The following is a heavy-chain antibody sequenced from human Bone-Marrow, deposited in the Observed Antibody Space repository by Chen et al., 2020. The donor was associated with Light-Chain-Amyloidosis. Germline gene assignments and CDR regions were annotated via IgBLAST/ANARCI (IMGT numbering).Heavy chain of an antibody. D-gene: IGHD5-12*01. CDR3: ARRRDGYNFDY. J-gene: IGHJ4*02. CDR2: SYPDDSDA. Sequence: EVHLEPSGPEVKKPGESPKISCKVAGYTFPNYWIGWVRQMPGKGLEWMAVSYPDDSDARYSPSFEGQVTISADKSITTAYLQWRSLKASDTAMYYCARRRDGYNFDYWGQGTLVTVSS. V-gene: IGHV5-51*01. CDR1: GYTFPNYW.